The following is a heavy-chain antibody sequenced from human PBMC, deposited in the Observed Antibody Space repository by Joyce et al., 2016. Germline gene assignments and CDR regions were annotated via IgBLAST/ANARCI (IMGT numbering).Heavy chain of an antibody. J-gene: IGHJ2*01. CDR3: AREITTGDWYFDL. CDR2: SYTSGNT. Sequence: EVQLVESGGGLIQPGGSLRLSCAASGFNGYRYDMNWVRQAPGKGLEWVSVSYTSGNTYDTDSVKGRFTISRDNSKNTLYLQMNSLRAEDTAVYYCAREITTGDWYFDLWGRGTLVTVSS. CDR1: GFNGYRYD. V-gene: IGHV3-53*01. D-gene: IGHD1-14*01.